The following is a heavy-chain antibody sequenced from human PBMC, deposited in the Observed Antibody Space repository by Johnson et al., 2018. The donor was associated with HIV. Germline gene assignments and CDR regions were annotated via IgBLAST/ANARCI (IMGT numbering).Heavy chain of an antibody. CDR3: ARVRTTMILGFDI. V-gene: IGHV3-66*01. J-gene: IGHJ3*02. CDR1: GFTVSSNY. CDR2: IGTAGDT. D-gene: IGHD3-22*01. Sequence: VQLVESGGTLVQPGGSLRLSCAASGFTVSSNYMSWVRQAPGKGLEWVSAIGTAGDTYYPGSVKGRFTISRDNSKNTLYLQMNSLRAEDTAVYYCARVRTTMILGFDIWGQGTMVTVSS.